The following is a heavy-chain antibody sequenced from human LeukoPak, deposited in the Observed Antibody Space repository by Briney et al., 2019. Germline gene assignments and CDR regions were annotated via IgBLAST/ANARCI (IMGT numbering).Heavy chain of an antibody. V-gene: IGHV3-74*01. J-gene: IGHJ4*02. CDR3: ARGSADPY. D-gene: IGHD1-26*01. CDR1: GFTFSSYW. CDR2: INTDGTST. Sequence: GGSLRLSYAASGFTFSSYWMHWFRQAPGKGLVWVSQINTDGTSTTYADSVKGRFTISRHNAKNTLYLQMNSLRAEDTAVYYCARGSADPYWGQGTLVTVSS.